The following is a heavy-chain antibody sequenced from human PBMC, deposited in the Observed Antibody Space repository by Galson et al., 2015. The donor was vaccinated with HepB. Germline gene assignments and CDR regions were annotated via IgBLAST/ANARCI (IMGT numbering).Heavy chain of an antibody. CDR3: AKAANDYGDL. D-gene: IGHD4-17*01. CDR1: GFSFRSYV. V-gene: IGHV3-23*01. Sequence: SLRLSCAASGFSFRSYVMTWVRQAPGEGLEWVSAISGSASSIFYADSVKGRFTISRDNSKNTLYLQMNSLRAEDTAVYYCAKAANDYGDLWGQGTLVTVSS. CDR2: ISGSASSI. J-gene: IGHJ4*02.